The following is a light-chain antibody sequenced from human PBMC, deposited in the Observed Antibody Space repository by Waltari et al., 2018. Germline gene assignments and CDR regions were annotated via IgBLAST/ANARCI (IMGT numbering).Light chain of an antibody. CDR3: CSYAGSSTFV. CDR2: EGS. V-gene: IGLV2-23*03. J-gene: IGLJ3*02. Sequence: QSALTQPASVSGSPGQSITISCTGTSSDVGSYNLVSWYQQHPGKAPQLMIYEGSKRPSGVSNRFSGSKSGNTASLTISGLQAEDEAGYYCCSYAGSSTFVFGRGTKLTVL. CDR1: SSDVGSYNL.